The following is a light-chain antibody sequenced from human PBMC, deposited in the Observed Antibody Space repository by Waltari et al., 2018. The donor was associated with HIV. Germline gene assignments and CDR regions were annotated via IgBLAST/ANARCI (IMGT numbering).Light chain of an antibody. V-gene: IGLV2-14*03. CDR3: SSYTSSSTV. J-gene: IGLJ1*01. CDR1: SSDVGGYNY. Sequence: SPGQSITISCTGTSSDVGGYNYVSWYQQHPGKAPKLMIYDVSNRPSGVSNRFSGSKSGNTASLTISGLQAEDEADYYCSSYTSSSTVFGTGTKVTVL. CDR2: DVS.